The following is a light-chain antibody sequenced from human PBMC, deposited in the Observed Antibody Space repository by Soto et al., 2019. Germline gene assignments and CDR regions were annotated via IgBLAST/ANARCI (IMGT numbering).Light chain of an antibody. J-gene: IGLJ2*01. V-gene: IGLV1-40*01. CDR1: SSNIGAGYD. Sequence: QSVLTQPPSVSGAPGQRVTISCTGSSSNIGAGYDVHWYQQLPGTAPKLLIYGNSNRPSGVPDRFSGSKSGTSASLAITGLQAEDEADYYCQSYDSSLSVVFGGGTKVTVL. CDR3: QSYDSSLSVV. CDR2: GNS.